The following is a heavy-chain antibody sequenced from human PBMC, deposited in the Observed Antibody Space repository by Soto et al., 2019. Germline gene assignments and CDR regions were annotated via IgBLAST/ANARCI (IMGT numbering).Heavy chain of an antibody. CDR1: GFTFSSYA. CDR3: ARDRGGVRGVRRSLGAFDI. D-gene: IGHD3-10*01. Sequence: QVQLVESGGGVVQPGRSLRLSCAASGFTFSSYAMHWVRQAPGKGLEWVAVISYDGSNKYYADSVKGRFTISRDNSKNTLYLQMNRLRAEDTAVYYCARDRGGVRGVRRSLGAFDIWGQGTMVTVSS. V-gene: IGHV3-30-3*01. CDR2: ISYDGSNK. J-gene: IGHJ3*02.